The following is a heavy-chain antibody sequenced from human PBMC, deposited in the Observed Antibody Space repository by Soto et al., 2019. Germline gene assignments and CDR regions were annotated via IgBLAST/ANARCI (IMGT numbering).Heavy chain of an antibody. D-gene: IGHD1-26*01. J-gene: IGHJ4*02. CDR3: ARRYSGSYAPYYFDY. V-gene: IGHV4-59*01. CDR1: GGSISSYY. CDR2: IYYSGST. Sequence: SETLSLTCTVSGGSISSYYWSWIRQPPGKGLEGIGYIYYSGSTNYNPSLKSRVTISVDTSKNQFSLKRSSVTAADTAVYYCARRYSGSYAPYYFDYWGQGTLVTVSS.